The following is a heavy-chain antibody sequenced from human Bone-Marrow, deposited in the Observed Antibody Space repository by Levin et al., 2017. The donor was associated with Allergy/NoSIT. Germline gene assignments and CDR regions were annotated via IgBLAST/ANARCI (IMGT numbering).Heavy chain of an antibody. Sequence: SCLVSGFALTTYDIHWVRQAPGKGLEWVARLWSDGRNKDYTDSVKGRFTISRDNSKDTVYLQMSNLRGEDTAIYYCARDEAAMAGAFDIWGQGTLVTVSS. CDR1: GFALTTYD. D-gene: IGHD2-2*01. CDR2: LWSDGRNK. V-gene: IGHV3-33*01. CDR3: ARDEAAMAGAFDI. J-gene: IGHJ3*02.